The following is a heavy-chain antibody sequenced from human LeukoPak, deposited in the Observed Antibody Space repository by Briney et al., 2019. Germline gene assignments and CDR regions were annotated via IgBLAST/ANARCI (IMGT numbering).Heavy chain of an antibody. CDR1: GFTVSSNS. J-gene: IGHJ3*01. V-gene: IGHV3-53*01. CDR3: ARALRGGWDAFDV. D-gene: IGHD6-19*01. CDR2: IYSDNT. Sequence: GGSLRLSCTVSGFTVSSNSMSWVRQAPGKGLEWVSFIYSDNTHYSDSVKGRFTISRDNSKNTLYLQMNSLRAEDTAVYYCARALRGGWDAFDVWGQGTMVTVSP.